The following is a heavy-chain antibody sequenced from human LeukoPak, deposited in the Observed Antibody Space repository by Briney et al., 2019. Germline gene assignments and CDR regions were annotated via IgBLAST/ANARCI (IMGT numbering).Heavy chain of an antibody. D-gene: IGHD3-22*01. CDR1: GGSFGGCF. CDR2: LDQSVSP. Sequence: PSETLSLTCAVSGGSFGGCFWTWVRQPPGKGLEGRVQLDQSVSPKYTLSRKTRVTLSVDTSKNQFSLKMASVTAADTALYFCARAVYDTSGQKFDDYDYYMDVWGKGTTVTVS. CDR3: ARAVYDTSGQKFDDYDYYMDV. V-gene: IGHV4-34*01. J-gene: IGHJ6*03.